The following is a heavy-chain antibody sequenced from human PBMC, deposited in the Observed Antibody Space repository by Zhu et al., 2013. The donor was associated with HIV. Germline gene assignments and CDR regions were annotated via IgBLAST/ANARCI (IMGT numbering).Heavy chain of an antibody. Sequence: QVQLVQSGAEVKKPGASVKVSCKASGYTFTSYYMHWVRQAPGQGLEWMGIINPSGGSTSYAQKFQGRVTMTRDTSTSTVYMELSSLRSEDTAVYYCARDPAQQLVGGYMDVWGKGTTVTVSS. J-gene: IGHJ6*03. CDR3: ARDPAQQLVGGYMDV. D-gene: IGHD6-13*01. V-gene: IGHV1-46*01. CDR2: INPSGGST. CDR1: GYTFTSYY.